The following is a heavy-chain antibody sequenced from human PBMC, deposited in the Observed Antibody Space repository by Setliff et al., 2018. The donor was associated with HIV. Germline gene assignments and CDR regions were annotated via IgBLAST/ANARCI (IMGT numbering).Heavy chain of an antibody. CDR3: AKDRYYDSSGSPFDY. CDR2: IRYDGSNK. Sequence: GGSLRLSCEASAFIFSSYGMHWVRQAPGKGLEWIAFIRYDGSNKYYADSVKGRFTISRDNSKNTLYLEMTSLRAEDTAVYYCAKDRYYDSSGSPFDYWGQGTPVTVSS. CDR1: AFIFSSYG. V-gene: IGHV3-30*02. J-gene: IGHJ4*02. D-gene: IGHD3-22*01.